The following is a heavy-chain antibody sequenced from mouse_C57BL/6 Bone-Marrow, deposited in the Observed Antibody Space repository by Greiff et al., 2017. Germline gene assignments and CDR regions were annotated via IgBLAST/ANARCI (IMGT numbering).Heavy chain of an antibody. D-gene: IGHD2-3*01. CDR3: ARPYDGYDVWFAY. Sequence: EVNVVESGGGLVQPGASLKLSCAASGFTFSDYYMYWVRQTPEKRLEWVAYISNGGGSTYYPDTVKGRFTITRDNAKNTLYLQMSRLKSEDTAMYYCARPYDGYDVWFAYGGRGTRVTVSA. CDR2: ISNGGGST. J-gene: IGHJ3*01. CDR1: GFTFSDYY. V-gene: IGHV5-12*01.